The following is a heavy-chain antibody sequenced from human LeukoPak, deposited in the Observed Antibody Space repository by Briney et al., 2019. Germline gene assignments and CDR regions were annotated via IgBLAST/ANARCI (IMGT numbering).Heavy chain of an antibody. Sequence: ASVKVSCKASGYTFTSYDINWVRQATGQGLEWMGWMNPNSGNTGYAQKFQGRVTMTRNTSISTAYMELSSLRAEDTAVYYCAKDKSGSYYRGAFDIWGQGTMVTVSS. D-gene: IGHD1-26*01. J-gene: IGHJ3*02. CDR1: GYTFTSYD. CDR3: AKDKSGSYYRGAFDI. V-gene: IGHV1-8*01. CDR2: MNPNSGNT.